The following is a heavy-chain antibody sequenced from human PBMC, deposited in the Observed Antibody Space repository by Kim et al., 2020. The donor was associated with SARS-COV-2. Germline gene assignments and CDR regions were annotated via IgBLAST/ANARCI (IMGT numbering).Heavy chain of an antibody. J-gene: IGHJ6*02. CDR3: AKEIPWFGELWMGGMDV. V-gene: IGHV3-30*02. Sequence: VKGRFTISRDNSKNTLYLQMNSLRAEDTAVYYCAKEIPWFGELWMGGMDVWGQGTTVTVSS. D-gene: IGHD3-10*01.